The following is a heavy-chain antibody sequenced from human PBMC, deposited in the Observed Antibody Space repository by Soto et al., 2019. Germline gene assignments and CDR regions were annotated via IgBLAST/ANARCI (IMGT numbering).Heavy chain of an antibody. J-gene: IGHJ6*04. D-gene: IGHD4-17*01. CDR3: VKDFPRLRPKKMDV. Sequence: GGSLRLSCEASEFTLSGSDMAWVRQAPGKGLEWVSSISSSGGNTYYADSVKGRFTISRDNSQNTLYLQMNNLGAEDTAVYYCVKDFPRLRPKKMDVWGKGTTVTVSS. V-gene: IGHV3-23*01. CDR2: ISSSGGNT. CDR1: EFTLSGSD.